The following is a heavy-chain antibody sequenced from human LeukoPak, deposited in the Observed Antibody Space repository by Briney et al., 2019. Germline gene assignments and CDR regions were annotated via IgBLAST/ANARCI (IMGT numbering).Heavy chain of an antibody. V-gene: IGHV4-59*11. CDR3: ARSPWQHNWFDP. J-gene: IGHJ5*02. CDR2: IYYSGST. CDR1: GGSMSSRY. D-gene: IGHD6-13*01. Sequence: SETLSLTCTVSGGSMSSRYWSWIRQPPGKGLEWIGYIYYSGSTNYNPSLKSRVTISVDTSKNQFSLKLSSVTAADTAVYYCARSPWQHNWFDPWGQGTLVTVSS.